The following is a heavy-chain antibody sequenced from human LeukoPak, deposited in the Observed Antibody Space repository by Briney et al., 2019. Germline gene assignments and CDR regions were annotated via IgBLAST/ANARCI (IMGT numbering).Heavy chain of an antibody. D-gene: IGHD2-15*01. CDR3: ARAFQYCSGGSCPGPFDY. V-gene: IGHV4-59*01. CDR1: GGSIGDYY. Sequence: SGPTLFNPSEPLSLICTVSGGSIGDYYWTWIRQPPGKGLEWIGYIYHSGSANYNPSLKSRVTISVDTSKNQFSLKLSSVTAADTAVYYCARAFQYCSGGSCPGPFDYWGQGTLVTVSS. J-gene: IGHJ4*02. CDR2: IYHSGSA.